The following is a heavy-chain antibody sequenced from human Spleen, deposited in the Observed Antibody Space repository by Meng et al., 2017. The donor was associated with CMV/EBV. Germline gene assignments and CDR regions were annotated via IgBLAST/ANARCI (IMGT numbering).Heavy chain of an antibody. V-gene: IGHV1-18*01. Sequence: ASVKVSCKASGYTFTNYDITWVRQAPGQGLEWVGWISADSGDTNYAQKFQGRVTMTTDTSTRTAYLELRSLRSDDTAVYYCARDRYYDTSPPNDFDYWGQGTTVTVSS. CDR1: GYTFTNYD. CDR2: ISADSGDT. D-gene: IGHD3-22*01. CDR3: ARDRYYDTSPPNDFDY. J-gene: IGHJ4*03.